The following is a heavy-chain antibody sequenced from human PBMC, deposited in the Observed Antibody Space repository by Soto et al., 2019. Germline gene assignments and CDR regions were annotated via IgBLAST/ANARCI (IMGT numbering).Heavy chain of an antibody. CDR1: GYTFTSYG. D-gene: IGHD3-10*01. Sequence: ASVKVSCKASGYTFTSYGISWVRQAPGQGLEWMGWISAYNGNTNYAQKLQGRVTTTTDTSTSTAYMELRSLRSDDTAVYYCALGYYGSGSYLEVLTSYYYYGMDVWGQGTTVTVSS. V-gene: IGHV1-18*01. CDR3: ALGYYGSGSYLEVLTSYYYYGMDV. J-gene: IGHJ6*02. CDR2: ISAYNGNT.